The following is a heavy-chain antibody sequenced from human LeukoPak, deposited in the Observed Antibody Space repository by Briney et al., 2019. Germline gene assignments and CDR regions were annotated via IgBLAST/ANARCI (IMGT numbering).Heavy chain of an antibody. CDR2: ISSSSSTI. D-gene: IGHD3-22*01. V-gene: IGHV3-48*01. CDR3: VRDDSSGYRPFDY. Sequence: AGGSLRLSCAASGFTFSSYSMNWVRQAPGKGLEWVSYISSSSSTIYYADSVKGRFTISRDNAKNSLYLQMNSLRAEDTAVYYCVRDDSSGYRPFDYWGQGTLVTVSS. J-gene: IGHJ4*02. CDR1: GFTFSSYS.